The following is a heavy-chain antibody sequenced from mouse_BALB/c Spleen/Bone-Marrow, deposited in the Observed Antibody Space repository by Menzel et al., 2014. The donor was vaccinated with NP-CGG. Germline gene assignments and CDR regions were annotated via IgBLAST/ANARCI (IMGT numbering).Heavy chain of an antibody. CDR2: SRNKAKYYTT. D-gene: IGHD2-10*02. J-gene: IGHJ3*01. CDR1: GFTFSDFY. Sequence: DVKLQESGGGLVQPGDSLRLSCATSGFTFSDFYMEWVRQPPGKRLEWIAASRNKAKYYTTEYSASVKGRFIVPRDTSQSVLYLQMNALRAEDTAIYYCARDVGYGNYFVYWGQGTLVTVSA. CDR3: ARDVGYGNYFVY. V-gene: IGHV7-1*02.